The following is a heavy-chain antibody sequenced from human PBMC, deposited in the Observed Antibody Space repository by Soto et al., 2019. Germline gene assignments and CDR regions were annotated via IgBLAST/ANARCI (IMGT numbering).Heavy chain of an antibody. CDR2: INPDNGNT. Sequence: SVKVSCKASGYTFTRYTMNWVRQAPGQRLEWMGWINPDNGNTKSSQKFQDRVIITRDTSASTAYMDLSSLRSEDTAVYYCARGIATGQLDPWGQGTLVTASS. D-gene: IGHD2-15*01. V-gene: IGHV1-3*01. CDR1: GYTFTRYT. CDR3: ARGIATGQLDP. J-gene: IGHJ5*02.